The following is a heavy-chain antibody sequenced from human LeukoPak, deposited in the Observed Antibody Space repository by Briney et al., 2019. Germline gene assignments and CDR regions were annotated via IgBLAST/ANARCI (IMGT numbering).Heavy chain of an antibody. V-gene: IGHV3-23*01. Sequence: GGSLRLSCAASGFTFSSYAMSWVRQAPGKGLEWVSAISGSGGNTYYADSVKGRFTISRDNSKNTLYLQMNSLRAEDTAVYYCAKSPDYDYVWGSYRDFDYWGQGTLVTVSS. D-gene: IGHD3-16*02. CDR1: GFTFSSYA. CDR3: AKSPDYDYVWGSYRDFDY. J-gene: IGHJ4*02. CDR2: ISGSGGNT.